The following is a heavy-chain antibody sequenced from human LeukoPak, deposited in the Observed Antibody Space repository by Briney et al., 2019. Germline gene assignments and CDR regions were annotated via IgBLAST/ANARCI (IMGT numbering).Heavy chain of an antibody. J-gene: IGHJ5*01. CDR2: IRYIGTT. CDR3: TRQLRWASDTGDS. D-gene: IGHD1-1*01. CDR1: GSSISGSRRY. Sequence: SETLSLTCNVSGSSISGSRRYGGCVRQPPGGGLEWIGSIRYIGTTYYNPSLQSRLTISVDNSQNQFSLKLKSVTAADTSMYYCTRQLRWASDTGDSWGQGTLVTVSS. V-gene: IGHV4-39*01.